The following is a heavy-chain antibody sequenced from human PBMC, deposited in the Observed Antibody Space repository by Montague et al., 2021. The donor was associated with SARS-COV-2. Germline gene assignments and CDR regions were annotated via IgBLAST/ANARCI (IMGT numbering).Heavy chain of an antibody. J-gene: IGHJ4*02. CDR1: GGSFSAYY. D-gene: IGHD1-7*01. CDR2: INHSGTT. CDR3: SRTHRGTFDF. Sequence: SETLSLTCAVYGGSFSAYYWSWIRQPPGRGLEWIGEINHSGTTNYKSSLENRLSMSVDTSKNQFSLNLSSVTAADTAVYFCSRTHRGTFDFWGQGILVTVSS. V-gene: IGHV4-34*01.